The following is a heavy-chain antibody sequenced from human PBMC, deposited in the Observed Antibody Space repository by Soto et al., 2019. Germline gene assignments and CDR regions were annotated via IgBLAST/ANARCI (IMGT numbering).Heavy chain of an antibody. CDR3: ARPLWRNDYNWGYFDL. J-gene: IGHJ2*01. CDR2: ISYDGSNK. D-gene: IGHD4-4*01. V-gene: IGHV3-30-3*01. Sequence: QVQLVESGGGVVQHGRSLRLSCAASGFTFSSYAMHWVRQAPGKGLEWVAVISYDGSNKYYADSVKGRFTISRDNSKNXLYLQMNSLRAEDTAVYYCARPLWRNDYNWGYFDLWGRGTLVTVSS. CDR1: GFTFSSYA.